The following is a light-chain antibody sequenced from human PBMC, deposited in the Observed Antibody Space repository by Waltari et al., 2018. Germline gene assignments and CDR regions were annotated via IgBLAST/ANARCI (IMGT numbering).Light chain of an antibody. J-gene: IGKJ4*01. Sequence: DIQVTQSPSSLSASVGDRVTITCRTSQSISTSLNWYQQKPGKPPTLLIFAASALQSGVSSRFSGSGSQTDFTLTIRNLQPEDFATCYCQQSYRAPQTFGGGTKVDMK. CDR1: QSISTS. CDR2: AAS. CDR3: QQSYRAPQT. V-gene: IGKV1-39*01.